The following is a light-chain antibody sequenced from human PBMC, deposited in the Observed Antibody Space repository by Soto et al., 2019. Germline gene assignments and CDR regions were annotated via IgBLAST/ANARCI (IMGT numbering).Light chain of an antibody. Sequence: SQSPGTLSLSTGERATLSCRASQTVRNNYLAWYQQKPGQAPGLLIYGASSRATGIPDRFSGSGSGTDFTLTISRLEPEDFAVYYCQQYGRSPWTFAQGTKVAIK. J-gene: IGKJ1*01. V-gene: IGKV3-20*01. CDR3: QQYGRSPWT. CDR2: GAS. CDR1: QTVRNNY.